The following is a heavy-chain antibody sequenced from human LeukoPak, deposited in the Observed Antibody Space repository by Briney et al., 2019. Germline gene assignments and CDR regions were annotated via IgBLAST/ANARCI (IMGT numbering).Heavy chain of an antibody. CDR1: GFTFSSYW. Sequence: PGGSPRFSCAASGFTFSSYWMSWVRQAPGKGLEWVANIKQDGSEKYYVDSVKGRFTISRDNAKNSLYLQMNSLRAEDTAVYYCARELDIVATIYFDYWGQGTLVTVSS. CDR2: IKQDGSEK. V-gene: IGHV3-7*01. CDR3: ARELDIVATIYFDY. D-gene: IGHD5-12*01. J-gene: IGHJ4*02.